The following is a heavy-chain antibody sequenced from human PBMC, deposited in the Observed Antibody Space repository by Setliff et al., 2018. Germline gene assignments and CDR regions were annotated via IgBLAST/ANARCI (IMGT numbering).Heavy chain of an antibody. Sequence: GESLKISCAASGFTVTDNYMSWVRQAPGKGLEWVSIIYSGGSTHYGDSVKGRFTISRDKSKNTVFLQMNSLRAEDTAVYYCARDPGPHAAHFRALGYGMDVWGQGTTVTVSS. CDR2: IYSGGST. CDR3: ARDPGPHAAHFRALGYGMDV. D-gene: IGHD6-13*01. J-gene: IGHJ6*02. CDR1: GFTVTDNY. V-gene: IGHV3-66*01.